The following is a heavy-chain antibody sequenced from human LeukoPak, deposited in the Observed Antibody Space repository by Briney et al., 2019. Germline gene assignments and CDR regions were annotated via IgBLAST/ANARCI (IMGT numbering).Heavy chain of an antibody. V-gene: IGHV3-23*01. Sequence: PGGSLRLSCATSGFTFSSYAMSWVRQAPGKGLEWVSATSGSGGNTYYADSVEGRFTISRDNSKNTLYLQMNSLRAEDTAVYYCAKAPTFSNAGTTNDFWGQGTLVTVSS. CDR2: TSGSGGNT. D-gene: IGHD6-13*01. CDR1: GFTFSSYA. J-gene: IGHJ4*02. CDR3: AKAPTFSNAGTTNDF.